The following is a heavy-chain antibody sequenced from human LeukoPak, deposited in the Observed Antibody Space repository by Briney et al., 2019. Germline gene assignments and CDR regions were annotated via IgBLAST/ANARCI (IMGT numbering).Heavy chain of an antibody. CDR3: ARGGDSSGWYADY. J-gene: IGHJ4*02. V-gene: IGHV4-61*02. Sequence: SQTLSLTCTVSGGSISSGSYYWSWLRQPAGKGLEWIGRIYTSGSTNYNPSLKSRVTISVDTSKNQFSLKLSSVTAADTAVDDCARGGDSSGWYADYWGQGTLVTVSS. D-gene: IGHD6-19*01. CDR2: IYTSGST. CDR1: GGSISSGSYY.